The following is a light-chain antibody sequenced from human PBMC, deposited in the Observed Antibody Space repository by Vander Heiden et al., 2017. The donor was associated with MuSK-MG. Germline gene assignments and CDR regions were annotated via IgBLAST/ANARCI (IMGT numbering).Light chain of an antibody. CDR1: SRRSYY. CDR3: NSRDSSANYVI. J-gene: IGLJ2*01. V-gene: IGLV3-19*01. CDR2: GKK. Sequence: SSELTQAPAVSVALGHTVRITFQGDSRRSYYVSWYQQKPGQAPVLVIYGKKNRASGSPERISGSSSGDTASLTITGAQAEDEADYYCNSRDSSANYVIFGGGTKLTVL.